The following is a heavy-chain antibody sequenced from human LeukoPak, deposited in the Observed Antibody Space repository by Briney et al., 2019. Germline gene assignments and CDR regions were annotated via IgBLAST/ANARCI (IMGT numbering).Heavy chain of an antibody. D-gene: IGHD2-2*01. J-gene: IGHJ4*02. CDR1: GYTFTGYY. Sequence: VASVKVSCKASGYTFTGYYMHWVRQAPGQGLEWMGWINPNSGGTNYAQKFQGRVTMTRDTSISTAYMELSRLRSDDTAVYYCARSVSVVVVPAASYYFDYWGQGTLVTVSS. V-gene: IGHV1-2*02. CDR2: INPNSGGT. CDR3: ARSVSVVVVPAASYYFDY.